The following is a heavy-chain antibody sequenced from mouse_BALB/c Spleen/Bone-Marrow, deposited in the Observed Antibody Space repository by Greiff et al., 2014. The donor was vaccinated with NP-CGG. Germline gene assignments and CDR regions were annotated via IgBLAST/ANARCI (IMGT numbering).Heavy chain of an antibody. CDR1: GYTFTDYY. V-gene: IGHV1-26*01. Sequence: VQLQQSGPELVKPGASVKMSCKASGYTFTDYYMKWVKQSHEKNLEWIGDINPNNGDTFYNQKFKGKATLTVDTSSSTAYMQLNSLTSEDSAVYYCVTKGSSGYGLFAYWGQGTLVTVSA. CDR2: INPNNGDT. CDR3: VTKGSSGYGLFAY. D-gene: IGHD3-1*01. J-gene: IGHJ3*01.